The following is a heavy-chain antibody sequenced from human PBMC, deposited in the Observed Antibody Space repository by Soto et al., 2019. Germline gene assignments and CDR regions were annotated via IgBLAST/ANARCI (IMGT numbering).Heavy chain of an antibody. CDR1: GGTFSSYT. J-gene: IGHJ6*02. Sequence: QVQLVQSGAEVKKPGSSVKVSCKASGGTFSSYTISWVRQAPGQGLEWMGRIIPILGIANYAQKFQGRVTXXADKSTSTAYMELSSLRSEDTAVYYCARHYYGMDVWGQGTTVTVSS. V-gene: IGHV1-69*02. CDR3: ARHYYGMDV. CDR2: IIPILGIA.